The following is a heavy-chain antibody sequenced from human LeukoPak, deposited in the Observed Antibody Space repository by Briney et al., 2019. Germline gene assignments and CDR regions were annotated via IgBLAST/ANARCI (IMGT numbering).Heavy chain of an antibody. J-gene: IGHJ4*02. D-gene: IGHD2-2*01. CDR2: INPNSGGT. Sequence: ASVKVSCKASGYTFTGYYMHWVRQAPGQGLEWMGWINPNSGGTNYAQKFQGRVTMTRDTSVSTAYIELSRLRSDDTAVYYCARAIPLRYCSSTSCQSNDYWGQGTLVTVSS. V-gene: IGHV1-2*02. CDR3: ARAIPLRYCSSTSCQSNDY. CDR1: GYTFTGYY.